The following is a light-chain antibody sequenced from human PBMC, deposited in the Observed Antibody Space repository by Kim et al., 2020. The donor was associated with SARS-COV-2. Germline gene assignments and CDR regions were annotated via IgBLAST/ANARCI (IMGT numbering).Light chain of an antibody. Sequence: DIQMTQSPSTLSASVGDRVTITYRASQSISSWLAWYQQKPGKAPKLLIYHTSGLDSGVPSRFSGSGSGTEFTLTISSLQPDDSATYYCQQYNTYWTFGQGTKVDIK. V-gene: IGKV1-5*03. CDR2: HTS. CDR3: QQYNTYWT. CDR1: QSISSW. J-gene: IGKJ1*01.